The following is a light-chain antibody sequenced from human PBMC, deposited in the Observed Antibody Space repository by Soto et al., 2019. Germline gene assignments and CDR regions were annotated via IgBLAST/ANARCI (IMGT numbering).Light chain of an antibody. J-gene: IGKJ1*01. CDR2: QVS. Sequence: DIVLTQTPLSSPVTLGQPASISCRSSQSLVYSDGNTYLSWLQQRPGQPPRLLIYQVSNRFSGVPDRFSGSGAGTYFTLKISRVEAEDVGVYYCVQFSNFPRTFGQGTKVEIK. CDR1: QSLVYSDGNTY. CDR3: VQFSNFPRT. V-gene: IGKV2-24*01.